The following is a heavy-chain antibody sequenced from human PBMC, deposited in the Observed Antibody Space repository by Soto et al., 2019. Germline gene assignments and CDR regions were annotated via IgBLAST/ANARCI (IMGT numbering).Heavy chain of an antibody. D-gene: IGHD6-6*01. J-gene: IGHJ5*02. CDR1: GFSFSSYG. Sequence: PGGSLKLSCAASGFSFSSYGMHWVRQAPGKGLEWVAVIWYDGSNKYYADSVKGRFTISRDNSKNTLYLQMNSLRAEDTAVYYCARTAGEYSSWDGWFGPWGQGTLVTVSS. V-gene: IGHV3-33*01. CDR2: IWYDGSNK. CDR3: ARTAGEYSSWDGWFGP.